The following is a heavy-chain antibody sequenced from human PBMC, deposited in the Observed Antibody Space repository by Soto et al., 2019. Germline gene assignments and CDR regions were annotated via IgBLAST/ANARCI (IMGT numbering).Heavy chain of an antibody. CDR1: GYTLNEVD. D-gene: IGHD4-17*01. Sequence: QVRLLQSGAEVKKPGASVKVSCKVSGYTLNEVDMHWVRQAPGKGLEWLGGFDPDEAETIYAQHFQGRVTMTEDTSTDTVYMELSSLRSEDTALYFCTTYHGDYNFDHWGQGTLVTVSS. CDR2: FDPDEAET. CDR3: TTYHGDYNFDH. J-gene: IGHJ5*02. V-gene: IGHV1-24*01.